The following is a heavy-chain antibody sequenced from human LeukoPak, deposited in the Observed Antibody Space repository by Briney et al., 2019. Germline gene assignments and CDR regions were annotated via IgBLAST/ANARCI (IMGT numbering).Heavy chain of an antibody. D-gene: IGHD1-1*01. CDR3: ARDHNYAFDN. CDR2: IGIDSGNT. CDR1: GFPFIEYS. J-gene: IGHJ4*02. V-gene: IGHV3-48*01. Sequence: GGSLRLSCTASGFPFIEYSMNWVRQVRGKGLEWLSYIGIDSGNTKYADSVRGRFTISADKAKNSLYLQMNSLRVEDTAVYYCARDHNYAFDNWGQGTLVSVAS.